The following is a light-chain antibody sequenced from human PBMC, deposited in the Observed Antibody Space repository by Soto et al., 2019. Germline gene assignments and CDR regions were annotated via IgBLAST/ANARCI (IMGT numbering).Light chain of an antibody. CDR2: EVS. CDR1: SSDIGRYKY. Sequence: QSAQTQPASVSGSPGQSITISCTGSSSDIGRYKYVSWYQHHPGKAPKLIIYEVSNRPSGVSNRFSGSKSGNTASLTISGLQAEDEADYHCSSFASGSTLDIFGTGTKGTVL. V-gene: IGLV2-14*01. J-gene: IGLJ1*01. CDR3: SSFASGSTLDI.